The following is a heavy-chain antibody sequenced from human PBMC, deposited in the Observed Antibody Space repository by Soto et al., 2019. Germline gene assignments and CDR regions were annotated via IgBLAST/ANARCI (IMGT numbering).Heavy chain of an antibody. CDR3: VKAQVACSVGSCYPRLHTLYGMDV. V-gene: IGHV3-64D*06. J-gene: IGHJ6*02. Sequence: GGSLRLSCSASGFTFSSYAMHWVRQAAGKGLEYVSAISSNGRSTYYADSVKGRFTISRDNSKNTLYLQMSGGRDVDTAVYYCVKAQVACSVGSCYPRLHTLYGMDVWGQGTTVTVS. CDR1: GFTFSSYA. D-gene: IGHD2-15*01. CDR2: ISSNGRST.